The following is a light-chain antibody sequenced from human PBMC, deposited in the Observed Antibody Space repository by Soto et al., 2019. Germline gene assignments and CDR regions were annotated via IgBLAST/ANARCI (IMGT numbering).Light chain of an antibody. Sequence: QSALTQPASVSGSPGQSITISCTGTSGDVGGYNYVSWYQQHPGKAPKLMIYDVSNRPSGVSNRFSGSKSGNTASLTISGLQAEDEADYYCSSYTSSSTSAVFGGGTQLTVL. CDR3: SSYTSSSTSAV. CDR2: DVS. J-gene: IGLJ2*01. CDR1: SGDVGGYNY. V-gene: IGLV2-14*01.